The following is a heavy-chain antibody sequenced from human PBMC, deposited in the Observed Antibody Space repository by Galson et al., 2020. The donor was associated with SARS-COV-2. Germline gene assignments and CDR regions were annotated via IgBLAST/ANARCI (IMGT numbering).Heavy chain of an antibody. CDR2: IYTTSGNT. Sequence: SETLSLTCTVSGDSIRSRTSYWNWIRQPAGKALEWIGRIYTTSGNTWYNPSFNSRVTISVDTSQNQFSLKLSSVTAADTAVYYCASQPLGDSTNSFRYFNLWGRGTLVTVSS. CDR3: ASQPLGDSTNSFRYFNL. V-gene: IGHV4-61*02. J-gene: IGHJ2*01. D-gene: IGHD7-27*01. CDR1: GDSIRSRTSY.